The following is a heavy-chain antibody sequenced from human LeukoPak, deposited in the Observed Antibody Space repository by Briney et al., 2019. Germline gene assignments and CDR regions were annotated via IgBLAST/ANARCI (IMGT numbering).Heavy chain of an antibody. V-gene: IGHV3-23*01. CDR2: ISGNSGST. J-gene: IGHJ4*02. Sequence: GGSLRLSCAASGFTFSSYAMTWVRQAPGRGLEWVSTISGNSGSTDYADSVNGRFTVSRDNSRNTLYLQMHSLRAEDTAVYYCANFYFDYWGQGTLVTVSS. CDR3: ANFYFDY. CDR1: GFTFSSYA.